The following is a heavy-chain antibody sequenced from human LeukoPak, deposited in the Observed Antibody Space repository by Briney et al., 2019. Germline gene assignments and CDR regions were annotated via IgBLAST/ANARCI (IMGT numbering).Heavy chain of an antibody. CDR3: ARATALRFLEWLPPGWFDP. Sequence: ASVKVSCKASGYTFTGYYMHWVRQAPGQGLEWMGRINPNSGGTNYAQKFQGRVTMTRDTSISTAYMELSRLRSDDTAVYYCARATALRFLEWLPPGWFDPWGQGTLVTVSS. CDR1: GYTFTGYY. V-gene: IGHV1-2*06. CDR2: INPNSGGT. D-gene: IGHD3-3*01. J-gene: IGHJ5*02.